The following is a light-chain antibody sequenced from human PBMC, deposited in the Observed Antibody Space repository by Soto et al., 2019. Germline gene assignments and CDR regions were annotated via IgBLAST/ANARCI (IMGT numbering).Light chain of an antibody. J-gene: IGKJ1*01. Sequence: DIQMTQSLSTLSASVXDRVIITCRASQSISSWLAWYQQKPGKAPNLLIYKASTLKSGVPSRFSGSGSGTEFTLTISSLQPDDFATYYCQQYDNDSWTFGQGTKVEIK. CDR1: QSISSW. CDR3: QQYDNDSWT. V-gene: IGKV1-5*03. CDR2: KAS.